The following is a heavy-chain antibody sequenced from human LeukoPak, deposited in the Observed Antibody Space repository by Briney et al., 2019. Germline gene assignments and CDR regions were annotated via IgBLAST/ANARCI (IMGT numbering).Heavy chain of an antibody. V-gene: IGHV4-34*01. J-gene: IGHJ6*02. CDR2: INHSGNT. Sequence: SETLSLTCAVYGGSFSGYYWSWIRQPPGKGLEWIGEINHSGNTNYNPSLKSRVTMSIDTSKNQFSLKLSSVTAADTAVYYCARGPRGDYRNSFYYGMDVWGQGTTVTVSS. CDR1: GGSFSGYY. D-gene: IGHD4-17*01. CDR3: ARGPRGDYRNSFYYGMDV.